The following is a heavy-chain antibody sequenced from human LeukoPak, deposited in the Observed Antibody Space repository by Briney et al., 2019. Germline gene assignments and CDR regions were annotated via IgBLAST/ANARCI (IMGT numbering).Heavy chain of an antibody. CDR3: ARGVRGSFFNWFDP. CDR1: GGSFSGYY. CDR2: INHSGCT. V-gene: IGHV4-34*01. D-gene: IGHD3-10*01. Sequence: PSETLSLTCAVYGGSFSGYYWSWIRQPPGKGLEWIGEINHSGCTNYNPSLKSRVTISVDTSKNQFSLKLSSVTAADTAVYYCARGVRGSFFNWFDPWGQGTLVTVSS. J-gene: IGHJ5*02.